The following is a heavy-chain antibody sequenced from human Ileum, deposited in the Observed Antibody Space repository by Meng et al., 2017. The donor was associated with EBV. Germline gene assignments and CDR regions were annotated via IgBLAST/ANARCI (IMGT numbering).Heavy chain of an antibody. J-gene: IGHJ4*02. CDR3: ARERGGGDRGIQ. CDR2: MSYTGST. D-gene: IGHD2-21*02. V-gene: IGHV4-61*08. Sequence: QVQLQESGPGLVKPSETLSLTCSVSNGSVSSYGYYWTWIRQPPEKGLEWIGYMSYTGSTNYKSTLKSRVTISVDKSKNQFSLKLSSVTAADTAVYYCARERGGGDRGIQWGQGTLVTVSS. CDR1: NGSVSSYGYY.